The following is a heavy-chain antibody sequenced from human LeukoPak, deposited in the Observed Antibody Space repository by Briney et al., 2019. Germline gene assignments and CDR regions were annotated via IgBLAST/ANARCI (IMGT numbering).Heavy chain of an antibody. Sequence: SETLSLTCTVSGGSISSGDYDWSWIRQPPGKGLEWIGYIYYSGSTYYNPSLKSRVTISVDTSKNQFSLKLSSVTAADTAVYYCARVHSSSWFPYYFDYWGQGTLVTVSS. CDR3: ARVHSSSWFPYYFDY. J-gene: IGHJ4*02. D-gene: IGHD6-13*01. CDR2: IYYSGST. CDR1: GGSISSGDYD. V-gene: IGHV4-30-4*01.